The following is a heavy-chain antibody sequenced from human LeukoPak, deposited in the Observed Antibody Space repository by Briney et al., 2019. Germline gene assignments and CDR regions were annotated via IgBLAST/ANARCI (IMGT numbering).Heavy chain of an antibody. D-gene: IGHD3-22*01. J-gene: IGHJ4*02. CDR1: GGSISSSSYY. Sequence: SETLSLTCTVSGGSISSSSYYWGWIRQPPGKGLEWIGSIYYSGSTYYNPSLKSRVTISVNTSKNQFSLKLSSVTAADTAVYYCARHADSSGYYYAYWGQGTLVTVSS. CDR3: ARHADSSGYYYAY. V-gene: IGHV4-39*01. CDR2: IYYSGST.